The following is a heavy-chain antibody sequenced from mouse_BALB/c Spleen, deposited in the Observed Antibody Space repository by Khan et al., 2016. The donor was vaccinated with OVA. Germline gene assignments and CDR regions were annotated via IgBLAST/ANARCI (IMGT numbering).Heavy chain of an antibody. CDR2: ISSTGGT. J-gene: IGHJ4*01. V-gene: IGHV3-2*02. CDR3: ARSLYYSYGYALDC. Sequence: EVQLQESGPGLVKPSQSLFLTCTVTGYSITSDYAWNWIRQFPGNKLEWMGYISSTGGTSYNPSLKSRISITRDTSKNQFFLQLKSVTAEDTATYYCARSLYYSYGYALDCWGRGTLVTVSS. CDR1: GYSITSDYA. D-gene: IGHD2-14*01.